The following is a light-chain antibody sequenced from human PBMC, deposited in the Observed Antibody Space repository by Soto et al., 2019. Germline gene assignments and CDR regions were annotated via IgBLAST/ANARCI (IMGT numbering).Light chain of an antibody. CDR2: GAS. CDR3: QQYGSSPPT. CDR1: QNIENH. V-gene: IGKV3-20*01. Sequence: EIVITQAPATPSVSPGERATLSRRASQNIENHLAWYQQTPGQAPRLLIHGASTRATGIPDRFSGSGSGTDFTLTVSRLEPEDFAVFYCQQYGSSPPTFGQGTKVDI. J-gene: IGKJ2*01.